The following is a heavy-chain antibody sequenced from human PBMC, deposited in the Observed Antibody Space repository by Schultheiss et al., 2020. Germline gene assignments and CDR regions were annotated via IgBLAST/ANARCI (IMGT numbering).Heavy chain of an antibody. D-gene: IGHD2-2*01. CDR1: GFTFSGYD. Sequence: GESLKISCAASGFTFSGYDMHWVRQATGKGLEWVSAIGTAGDTYYPGSVKGRFTISRENAKKSLYLQMNSLRAGDTAVYYCARESIVVVPAANRASYYYGMDVWGQGTTVT. CDR3: ARESIVVVPAANRASYYYGMDV. CDR2: IGTAGDT. V-gene: IGHV3-13*01. J-gene: IGHJ6*02.